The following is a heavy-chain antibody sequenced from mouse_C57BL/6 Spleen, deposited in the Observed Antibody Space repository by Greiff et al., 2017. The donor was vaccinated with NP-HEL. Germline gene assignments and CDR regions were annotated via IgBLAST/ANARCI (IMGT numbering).Heavy chain of an antibody. CDR3: ARYYYGSSYDYWYFDV. D-gene: IGHD1-1*01. CDR2: IRNKANGYTT. V-gene: IGHV7-3*01. J-gene: IGHJ1*03. Sequence: DVMLVESGGGLVQPGGSLSLSCAASGFTFTDYYMSWVRQPPGKALEWLGFIRNKANGYTTEYSASVKGRFTISRDNSQSILYLQMNALRAEDSATYYCARYYYGSSYDYWYFDVWGTGTTVTVSS. CDR1: GFTFTDYY.